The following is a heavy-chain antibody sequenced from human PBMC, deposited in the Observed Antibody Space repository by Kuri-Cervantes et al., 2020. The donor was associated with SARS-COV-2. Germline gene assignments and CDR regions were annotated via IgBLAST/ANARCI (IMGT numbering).Heavy chain of an antibody. D-gene: IGHD5-24*01. Sequence: GESLKISCAASGFSFSGYAMHWVRQAPGKGLEWVAVISYDGSNKYYADSVKGRFTISRDNSKNTLYLQMNSLRAEDTAVYYCARGWDAFDIWAKGQWSPSPQ. V-gene: IGHV3-30-3*01. J-gene: IGHJ3*02. CDR1: GFSFSGYA. CDR3: ARGWDAFDI. CDR2: ISYDGSNK.